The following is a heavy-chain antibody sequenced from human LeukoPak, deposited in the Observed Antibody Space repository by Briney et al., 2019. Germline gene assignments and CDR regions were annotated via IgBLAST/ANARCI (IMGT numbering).Heavy chain of an antibody. J-gene: IGHJ4*02. D-gene: IGHD3-9*01. CDR3: ARHAPGCFDFF. CDR1: GGSMNDYY. V-gene: IGHV4-59*08. CDR2: IHYSGST. Sequence: SETLSLTCSVSGGSMNDYYCSWIRQPPGKGLEWIGYIHYSGSTSYNPSLKSRVTISVDTSKNQISLRLRSVTAADTAVYYCARHAPGCFDFFWGQGALVTVSS.